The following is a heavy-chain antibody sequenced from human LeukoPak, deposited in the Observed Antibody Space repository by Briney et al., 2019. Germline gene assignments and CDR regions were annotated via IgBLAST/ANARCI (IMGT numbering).Heavy chain of an antibody. V-gene: IGHV3-21*01. Sequence: GGSLRLSCSASGFTFSSYSMNWVRQAPGKGLEWVSSISTSSIYIYYADSVKGRFTISRDNAKNSLYLQMNSLRAEDTAVYYCARGMATIDGYYYMDVWGKGTTVTVSS. CDR1: GFTFSSYS. J-gene: IGHJ6*03. D-gene: IGHD5-24*01. CDR2: ISTSSIYI. CDR3: ARGMATIDGYYYMDV.